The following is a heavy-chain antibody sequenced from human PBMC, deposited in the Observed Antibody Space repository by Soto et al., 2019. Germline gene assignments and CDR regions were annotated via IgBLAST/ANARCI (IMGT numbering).Heavy chain of an antibody. D-gene: IGHD2-15*01. CDR3: ARRIEKKFDY. Sequence: SETLSLTCTVSGGSISSYYWSWIRQPPGKGLEWMGYIYYSGNTNYNPSLQSRVTMSVDTSKNQFSLNLSSVTAADTAVYYCARRIEKKFDYWGQGTLVTVSS. CDR1: GGSISSYY. J-gene: IGHJ4*02. V-gene: IGHV4-59*08. CDR2: IYYSGNT.